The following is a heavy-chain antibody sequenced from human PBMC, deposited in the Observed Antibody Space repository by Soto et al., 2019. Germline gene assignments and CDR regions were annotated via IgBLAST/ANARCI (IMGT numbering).Heavy chain of an antibody. CDR2: IYSSGST. CDR1: GGAISGYY. Sequence: QVQLQESGPGLVKPSETLSLNCTVTGGAISGYYWTWMRQSAGGGLEWIGRIYSSGSTNYNPCLKSRVTISLDTSMYHFSLRLSSVADADTAVYYCARGKRCPDWFDPWGQGTLVTVSS. J-gene: IGHJ5*02. V-gene: IGHV4-4*07. CDR3: ARGKRCPDWFDP.